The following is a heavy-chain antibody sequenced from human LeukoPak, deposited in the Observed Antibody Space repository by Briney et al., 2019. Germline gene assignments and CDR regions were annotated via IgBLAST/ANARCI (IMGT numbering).Heavy chain of an antibody. CDR3: AISRDGTN. Sequence: GGSLRLSCAASGFTFSSYAMHWVRQAPGKGLEWVAVISYDGSNKYYADSVKGRFTISRDNSKNTLYLQMNSLRAEDTAVYYCAISRDGTNWGQGTLVTVSS. D-gene: IGHD5-24*01. CDR2: ISYDGSNK. V-gene: IGHV3-30*14. CDR1: GFTFSSYA. J-gene: IGHJ4*02.